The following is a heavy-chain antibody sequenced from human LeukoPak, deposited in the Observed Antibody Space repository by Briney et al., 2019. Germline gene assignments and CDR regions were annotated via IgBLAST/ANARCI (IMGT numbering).Heavy chain of an antibody. D-gene: IGHD6-6*01. V-gene: IGHV4-59*01. J-gene: IGHJ4*02. CDR2: IYYSGST. Sequence: SETLSLTCTVSGGSISSYYWSWIRQPPGKGLEWTGYIYYSGSTNYNPSLKSRVTISVDTSKNQFSLKLSSVTAADTAVYYCAREGMAARDFDYWGQGTLVTVSS. CDR1: GGSISSYY. CDR3: AREGMAARDFDY.